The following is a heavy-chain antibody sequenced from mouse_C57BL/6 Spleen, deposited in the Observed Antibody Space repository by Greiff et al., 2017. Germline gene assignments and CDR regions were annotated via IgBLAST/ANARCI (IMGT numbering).Heavy chain of an antibody. CDR1: GYTFTSYW. Sequence: VQLQQPGAELVRPGSSVKLSCKASGYTFTSYWMHWVKQRPIQGLEWIGNIDPSDSETHYNQKFKDKATLTVDKSSSTASMQLSSLTSEDSAVYCCARSGGYYYGSSYVGAMDYWGQGTSVTVSS. CDR2: IDPSDSET. CDR3: ARSGGYYYGSSYVGAMDY. D-gene: IGHD1-1*01. V-gene: IGHV1-52*01. J-gene: IGHJ4*01.